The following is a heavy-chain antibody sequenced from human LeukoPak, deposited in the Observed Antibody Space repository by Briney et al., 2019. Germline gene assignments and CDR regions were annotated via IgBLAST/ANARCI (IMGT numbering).Heavy chain of an antibody. D-gene: IGHD5-18*01. Sequence: PGKSLTLSCVVSGFNFDNFAMHWVRQPLGKGLEWVAVISHDARTKYYADSVKGRFTISRDNSKNTLYLQMNSLRAEDTAVYYCARDGRRGYSYGYYYYYMDVWGKGTTVTVSS. V-gene: IGHV3-30*04. J-gene: IGHJ6*03. CDR3: ARDGRRGYSYGYYYYYMDV. CDR2: ISHDARTK. CDR1: GFNFDNFA.